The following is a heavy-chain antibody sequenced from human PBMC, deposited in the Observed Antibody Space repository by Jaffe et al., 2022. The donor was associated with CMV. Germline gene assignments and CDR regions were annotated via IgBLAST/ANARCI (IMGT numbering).Heavy chain of an antibody. V-gene: IGHV3-21*01. D-gene: IGHD3-10*01. Sequence: EVQLVESGGGLVKPGGSLRLSCAASGFTFSSYSMNWVRQAPGKGLEWVSSISSSSSYIYYADSVKGRFTISRDNAKNSLYLQMNSLRAEDTAVYYCARESSGLWFGELSLGAPADYWGQGTLVTVSS. CDR3: ARESSGLWFGELSLGAPADY. CDR2: ISSSSSYI. CDR1: GFTFSSYS. J-gene: IGHJ4*02.